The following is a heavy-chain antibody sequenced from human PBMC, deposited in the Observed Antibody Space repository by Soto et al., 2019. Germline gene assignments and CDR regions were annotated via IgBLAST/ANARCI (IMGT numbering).Heavy chain of an antibody. V-gene: IGHV3-33*01. J-gene: IGHJ4*02. CDR1: GFTFSSYG. D-gene: IGHD6-13*01. CDR2: IWYDGSNK. CDR3: ARDSSIAGTVDY. Sequence: GGSLRLSCAASGFTFSSYGMHWVRQAPGKGLEWVAVIWYDGSNKYYADSVKGRFTISRDNSKNTLYLQKNSLRAEDTAVYYCARDSSIAGTVDYWGQGTLVTVSS.